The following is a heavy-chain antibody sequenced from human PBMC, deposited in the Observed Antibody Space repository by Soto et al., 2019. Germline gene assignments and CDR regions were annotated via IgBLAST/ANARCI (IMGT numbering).Heavy chain of an antibody. CDR2: FNPILGVA. J-gene: IGHJ4*02. CDR1: ADTFTSFT. CDR3: ARETMTIMVRGPTVDS. D-gene: IGHD3-10*01. V-gene: IGHV1-69*08. Sequence: QVRLVQSGAAVKKPGSSVRVSCTASADTFTSFTINWVRQAPGQGLEWMGRFNPILGVADYAQKFQGRVSITADKSTTTTYVDLSSLTSEDTAVYYCARETMTIMVRGPTVDSWGQGTLVTVSS.